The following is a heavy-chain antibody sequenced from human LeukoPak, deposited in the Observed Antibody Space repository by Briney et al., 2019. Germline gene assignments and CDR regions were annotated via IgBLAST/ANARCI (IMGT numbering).Heavy chain of an antibody. CDR3: ARAGGDGYNLGLDY. D-gene: IGHD5-24*01. Sequence: SETLSLTCTVSGGSISSYYWSWIRQPPGKGLEWIGYVYYSGSTNYNPSLKSRVTISVDTSKNQFSLKLSSVTAADTAVYYCARAGGDGYNLGLDYWGQGTLVTVSS. CDR2: VYYSGST. CDR1: GGSISSYY. J-gene: IGHJ4*02. V-gene: IGHV4-59*01.